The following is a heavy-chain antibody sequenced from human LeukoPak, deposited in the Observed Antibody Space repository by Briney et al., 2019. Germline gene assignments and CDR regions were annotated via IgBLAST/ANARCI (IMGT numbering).Heavy chain of an antibody. D-gene: IGHD3-22*01. CDR2: IYYSGST. Sequence: SETLSLTCTVSGGSISSYYWSWIRQPPGKGLEWIGYIYYSGSTNYNPSLKSRVTISVDTSKNQFSLKLSSVTAADTAVYYCAREPYYYDSSGYYVGDRFDYWGQGTLVTVSS. CDR3: AREPYYYDSSGYYVGDRFDY. CDR1: GGSISSYY. V-gene: IGHV4-59*12. J-gene: IGHJ4*02.